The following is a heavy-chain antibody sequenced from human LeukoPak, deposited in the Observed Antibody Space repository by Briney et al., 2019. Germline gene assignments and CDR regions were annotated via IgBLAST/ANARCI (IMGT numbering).Heavy chain of an antibody. CDR3: ARDAPGDYDILTGYHDAFDI. CDR2: IYHSGST. J-gene: IGHJ3*02. D-gene: IGHD3-9*01. Sequence: SETLSLTCAVSGGSISSSNWWSWVRQPPGKGLAWIGEIYHSGSTNYNPSLKSRVTISVDKSKNQFSLKLSSVTAADTAVYYCARDAPGDYDILTGYHDAFDIWGQGTMVTVSS. V-gene: IGHV4-4*02. CDR1: GGSISSSNW.